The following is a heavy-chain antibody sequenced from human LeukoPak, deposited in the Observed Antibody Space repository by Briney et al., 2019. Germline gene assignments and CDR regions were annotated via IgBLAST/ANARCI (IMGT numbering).Heavy chain of an antibody. J-gene: IGHJ4*02. Sequence: SETLSLTCTVSGGSISSYYWSWIRQPPGKGLEWIAYIYYSGSTNYNPFLRSRVTISVDTSKNQFSLKLSSVTAADTAVYYCARDARGYSYIDYWGQGTLVTVSS. D-gene: IGHD5-18*01. CDR2: IYYSGST. CDR1: GGSISSYY. V-gene: IGHV4-59*13. CDR3: ARDARGYSYIDY.